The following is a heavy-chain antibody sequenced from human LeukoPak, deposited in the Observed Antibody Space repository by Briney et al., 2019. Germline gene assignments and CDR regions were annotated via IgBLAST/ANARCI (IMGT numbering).Heavy chain of an antibody. V-gene: IGHV1-18*01. J-gene: IGHJ4*02. Sequence: GASVKVSCKASGGTFSSYAINWVRQAPGQGLEWMGRVSPYNGNTYYSQRFQDRVTITKDTSTGTAYMDLRNLRTDDTAMYYCARNGRVRRVVKDLFEYWGQGTLVAVSS. CDR3: ARNGRVRRVVKDLFEY. CDR2: VSPYNGNT. CDR1: GGTFSSYA. D-gene: IGHD3-10*01.